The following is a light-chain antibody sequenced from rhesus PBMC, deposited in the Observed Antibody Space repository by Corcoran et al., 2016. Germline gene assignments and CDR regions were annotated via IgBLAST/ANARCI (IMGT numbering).Light chain of an antibody. Sequence: QVTLTQSPATLSLSPGERATLSCRASQSVRRSLAWYHQKPGQAPRLLIYGSSSRATGIPDRFSASGSGTDFTLTISSVEPEDGGDYHCFQHSSDWAFGQGTKVEIK. CDR2: GSS. J-gene: IGKJ1*01. V-gene: IGKV3-10*01. CDR1: QSVRRS. CDR3: FQHSSDWA.